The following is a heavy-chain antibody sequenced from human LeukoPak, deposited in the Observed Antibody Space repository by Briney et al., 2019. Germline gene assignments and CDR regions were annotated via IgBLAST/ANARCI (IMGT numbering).Heavy chain of an antibody. CDR2: VRSKANSYAT. D-gene: IGHD4-17*01. CDR1: GFTFSGSA. CDR3: TRLREDYGDFDY. Sequence: GGSLRLSCAASGFTFSGSARHWVRQASEKGLKWVGRVRSKANSYATAYAASVKGRFTISRDDSKNTAFLQMNSLKTEDTAVYYCTRLREDYGDFDYWGQGTLVTVSS. V-gene: IGHV3-73*01. J-gene: IGHJ4*02.